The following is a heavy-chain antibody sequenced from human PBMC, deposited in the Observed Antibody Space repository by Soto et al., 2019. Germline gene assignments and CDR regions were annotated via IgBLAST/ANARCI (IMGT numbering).Heavy chain of an antibody. CDR2: IYTSGST. J-gene: IGHJ6*02. CDR1: GGSISSYY. D-gene: IGHD2-2*01. V-gene: IGHV4-4*07. CDR3: ARELDIVVVSAALTYYYGMDV. Sequence: SETLSLTCTVSGGSISSYYWSWIRQPAGKGLEWIGRIYTSGSTNYNPSLKSRVTMSVDTSKNQFSLKLSSVTAAATAVYYCARELDIVVVSAALTYYYGMDVWGQGTTVTVSS.